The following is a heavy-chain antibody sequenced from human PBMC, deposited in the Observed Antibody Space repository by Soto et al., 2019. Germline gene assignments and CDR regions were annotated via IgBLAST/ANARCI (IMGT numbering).Heavy chain of an antibody. Sequence: QVQLVQSGAEVKKPGASVKVSCKVSGYTLTELSMHWVRQAPGKGLEWMGGFDPEDGETIYAQKFQGRVTMTEDTSTDTAYMERSSLRSEDTAVYYCATRLPAAGTTRNDAFDIWGQGTMVTVSS. CDR3: ATRLPAAGTTRNDAFDI. CDR2: FDPEDGET. CDR1: GYTLTELS. J-gene: IGHJ3*02. D-gene: IGHD6-13*01. V-gene: IGHV1-24*01.